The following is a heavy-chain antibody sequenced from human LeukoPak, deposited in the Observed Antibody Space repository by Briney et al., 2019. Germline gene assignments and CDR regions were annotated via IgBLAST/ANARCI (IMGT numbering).Heavy chain of an antibody. Sequence: LETLSLTCTVSGGSISSYYWSWIRQPPGKGLEWIGYIYYSGSTNYNPSLKSRVTISVDTSKNQFSLKLSSVTAADTAVYYCATGYSSGWYDYWGQGTLVTVSS. J-gene: IGHJ4*02. CDR2: IYYSGST. CDR3: ATGYSSGWYDY. V-gene: IGHV4-59*01. CDR1: GGSISSYY. D-gene: IGHD6-19*01.